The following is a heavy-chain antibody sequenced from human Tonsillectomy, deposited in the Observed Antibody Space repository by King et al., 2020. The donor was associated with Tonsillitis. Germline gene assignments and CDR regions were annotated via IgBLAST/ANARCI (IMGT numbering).Heavy chain of an antibody. V-gene: IGHV3-66*01. D-gene: IGHD3-3*01. J-gene: IGHJ3*01. CDR3: ARMRSGYSPDAFDF. Sequence: VQLVESGGGLVQPGGSLRLSCAASGFIVSSNYMSWVRQAPGKGLEWVSIIFSGGSTYYADSVKGRFTISRDNSKNTLHLQTNSLRAEDTAVYYCARMRSGYSPDAFDFWGQGTMVTVSS. CDR1: GFIVSSNY. CDR2: IFSGGST.